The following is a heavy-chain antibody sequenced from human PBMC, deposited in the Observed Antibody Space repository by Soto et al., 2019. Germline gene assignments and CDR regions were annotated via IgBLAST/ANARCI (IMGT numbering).Heavy chain of an antibody. CDR3: ARGTYSSSGWFDP. CDR1: GFTCSSYA. D-gene: IGHD6-6*01. CDR2: ISYDGSNK. Sequence: QVQLVESGGGVVQPGRSLRLSCAASGFTCSSYAMHWVRQAPGKGLEWVAVISYDGSNKYYADSVKGRFTISRDNSKNTLYLQMNSLRAEDTAVYYCARGTYSSSGWFDPWGQGTLVTVSS. J-gene: IGHJ5*02. V-gene: IGHV3-30-3*01.